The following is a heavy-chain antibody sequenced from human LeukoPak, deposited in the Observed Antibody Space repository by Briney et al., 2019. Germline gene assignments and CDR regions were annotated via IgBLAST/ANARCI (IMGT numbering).Heavy chain of an antibody. CDR2: ISGSGGST. CDR3: AKGNPRIGYCSGGSCISPFDP. Sequence: GGSLRLSCAASGFTFSSYAMSWVRQAPGKGLERVSAISGSGGSTYYADSVKGWFTISRDNSKNTLYLQMNSLRAEDTAVYYCAKGNPRIGYCSGGSCISPFDPWGQGTLVTVSS. CDR1: GFTFSSYA. J-gene: IGHJ5*02. D-gene: IGHD2-15*01. V-gene: IGHV3-23*01.